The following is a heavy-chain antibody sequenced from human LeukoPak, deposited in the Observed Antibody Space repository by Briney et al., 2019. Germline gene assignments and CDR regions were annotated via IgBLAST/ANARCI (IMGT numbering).Heavy chain of an antibody. CDR1: GFTVSSNY. J-gene: IGHJ6*02. V-gene: IGHV3-66*01. D-gene: IGHD3-10*01. CDR3: AREVWFGALFYYYYYGMDV. CDR2: IYSGGST. Sequence: GSLRLSCAASGFTVSSNYMSWVRQAPGKGLEWVSVIYSGGSTYYADSVKGRFTTSRDNSKNPLYLQMNSLRAEDTAVYYCAREVWFGALFYYYYYGMDVWGQGTTVTVSS.